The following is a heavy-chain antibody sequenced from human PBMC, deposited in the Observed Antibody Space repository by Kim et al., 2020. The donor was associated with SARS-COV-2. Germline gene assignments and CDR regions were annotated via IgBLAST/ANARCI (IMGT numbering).Heavy chain of an antibody. Sequence: GGSLRLSCAASGFTFSSYGMHWVRQAPGKGLEWLAVISYDGSNKYYADSVKGRFTISRDNSKHTLYLLMNSLRAEDTAVYHCAKDRDDAWHYYYYMDVWGKGTTVTVSS. J-gene: IGHJ6*03. V-gene: IGHV3-30*18. CDR3: AKDRDDAWHYYYYMDV. D-gene: IGHD2-2*01. CDR1: GFTFSSYG. CDR2: ISYDGSNK.